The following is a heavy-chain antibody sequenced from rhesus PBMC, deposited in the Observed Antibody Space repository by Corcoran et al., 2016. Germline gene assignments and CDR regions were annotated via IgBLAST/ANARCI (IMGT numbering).Heavy chain of an antibody. Sequence: QLQLQESGPGLVKPSETLSVTCAVSGGSISSSYWSWIRQAPGKGLEWIGYIYGSGSSTNYNPSLKSRVTLSVDTSKNQLALKLSSVTAADTAVYYWARRKAAGFDYWGQGVLVTVSS. CDR3: ARRKAAGFDY. D-gene: IGHD4-29*01. CDR2: IYGSGSST. J-gene: IGHJ4*01. CDR1: GGSISSSY. V-gene: IGHV4-169*01.